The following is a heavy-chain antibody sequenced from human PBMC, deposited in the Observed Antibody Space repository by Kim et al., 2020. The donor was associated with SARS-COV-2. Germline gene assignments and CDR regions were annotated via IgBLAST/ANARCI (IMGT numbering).Heavy chain of an antibody. D-gene: IGHD2-8*01. J-gene: IGHJ4*02. CDR3: AKDRGYMVYANSFDY. Sequence: DSVKGRFTISRDNAKNSLYLQMNSLRAEDTALYYCAKDRGYMVYANSFDYWGQGTLVTVSS. V-gene: IGHV3-9*01.